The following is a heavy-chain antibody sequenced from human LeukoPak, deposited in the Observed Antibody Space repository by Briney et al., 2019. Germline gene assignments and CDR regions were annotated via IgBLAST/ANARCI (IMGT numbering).Heavy chain of an antibody. Sequence: GASVKVSCKPSRYTFTDYAINWVRQAPGQGLECMGWVNTNTGNPTYAQGFTGRFVLSSDSSVSTAYLQITSLKADDSAIYFCARCNESSGYFAYWGQGTMVTASS. D-gene: IGHD3-22*01. CDR1: RYTFTDYA. J-gene: IGHJ4*02. CDR2: VNTNTGNP. CDR3: ARCNESSGYFAY. V-gene: IGHV7-4-1*02.